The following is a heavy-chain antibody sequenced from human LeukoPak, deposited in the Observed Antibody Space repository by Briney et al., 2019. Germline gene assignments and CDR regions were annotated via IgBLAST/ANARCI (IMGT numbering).Heavy chain of an antibody. CDR2: IYYSGST. J-gene: IGHJ5*02. D-gene: IGHD2-2*01. CDR1: GGSMSSGDYY. V-gene: IGHV4-30-4*08. Sequence: PSQTLSLTCTVSGGSMSSGDYYWSWIRQPPGKGLEWIGYIYYSGSTYYNPSLKSRVTISVDTSKNQFSLKLSSVTAADTAVYYCARDRGYCSSTSCYNWFHPWGQGTLVTVSS. CDR3: ARDRGYCSSTSCYNWFHP.